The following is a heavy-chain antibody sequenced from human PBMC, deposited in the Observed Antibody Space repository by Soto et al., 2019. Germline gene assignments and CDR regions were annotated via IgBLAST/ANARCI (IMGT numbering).Heavy chain of an antibody. J-gene: IGHJ5*02. CDR3: ARQGRYCSGGSCLIWFDP. CDR2: IYYSGST. Sequence: QLQLQESGPGLVKPSETLSLTCTVSGGSISSSSYYWGWIRQPPGKGLEWIGSIYYSGSTYYNPSLKSRVTISVDTSKNQFSLKLSSVTAADTAVYYCARQGRYCSGGSCLIWFDPWGQGTLVTVSS. D-gene: IGHD2-15*01. CDR1: GGSISSSSYY. V-gene: IGHV4-39*01.